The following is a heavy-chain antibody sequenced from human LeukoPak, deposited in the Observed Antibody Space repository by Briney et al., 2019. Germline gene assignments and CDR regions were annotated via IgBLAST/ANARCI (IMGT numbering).Heavy chain of an antibody. V-gene: IGHV1-69*13. CDR1: GGTFSSYA. CDR2: IIPIFGTA. J-gene: IGHJ3*02. D-gene: IGHD3-22*01. CDR3: ARPLNYYDSSGYFAFDI. Sequence: ASVKVSCKASGGTFSSYAISWVRQAPGQGLEWMGGIIPIFGTANYAQKFQGRVTITADESTSTAYMEQSSLRSEDTAVYYCARPLNYYDSSGYFAFDIWGQGTMVTVSS.